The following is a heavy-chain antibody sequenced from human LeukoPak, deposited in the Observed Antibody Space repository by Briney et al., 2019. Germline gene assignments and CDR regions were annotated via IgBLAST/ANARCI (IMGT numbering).Heavy chain of an antibody. Sequence: GSLRLSCAASGFTFSNYCVTWVRQAPGKALEWVSSISGSGDSTYYADSVKGRFTISRDNSKNTLYLLMNSLRVEDTAIYYCAKYGAPGWSGYLYYWGQGTLVTVSS. CDR3: AKYGAPGWSGYLYY. V-gene: IGHV3-23*01. CDR1: GFTFSNYC. J-gene: IGHJ4*02. D-gene: IGHD4/OR15-4a*01. CDR2: ISGSGDST.